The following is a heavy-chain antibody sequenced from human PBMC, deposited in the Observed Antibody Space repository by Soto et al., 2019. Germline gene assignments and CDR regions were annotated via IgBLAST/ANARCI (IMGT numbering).Heavy chain of an antibody. CDR2: IYCNDDK. CDR3: AHRRSGYARVENWFDP. D-gene: IGHD5-12*01. Sequence: SGPTLVNPTQTLTLTCTFSGFSLSTSGVGVGWIRQPQGKDLEWLALIYCNDDKRYSPSLKSRPTITKDTSKNQVVLTMTNMDPVGTGTYYCAHRRSGYARVENWFDPWGQGTLVTVSS. V-gene: IGHV2-5*01. J-gene: IGHJ5*02. CDR1: GFSLSTSGVG.